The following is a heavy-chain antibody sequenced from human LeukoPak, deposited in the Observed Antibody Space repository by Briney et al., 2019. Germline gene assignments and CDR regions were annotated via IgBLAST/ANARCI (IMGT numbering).Heavy chain of an antibody. CDR1: GYTFTSYY. Sequence: GASVKVSCKASGYTFTSYYMHWVRQAPGQGLEWMGWINPNSGGTNYAQKFQGRVTMTRDTSISTAYMELSRLRSDDTAVYYCARDYAAGAVVVINYFDYWGQGTLVTVSS. CDR2: INPNSGGT. CDR3: ARDYAAGAVVVINYFDY. V-gene: IGHV1-2*02. D-gene: IGHD3-22*01. J-gene: IGHJ4*02.